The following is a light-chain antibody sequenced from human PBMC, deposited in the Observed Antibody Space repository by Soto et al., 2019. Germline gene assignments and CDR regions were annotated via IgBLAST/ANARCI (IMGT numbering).Light chain of an antibody. CDR2: AAS. J-gene: IGKJ1*01. V-gene: IGKV1-39*01. CDR3: QQSYSTPWT. Sequence: DIQMTQSPSSLSASVGYRVTITCRASQSISSYLNLYQQKPGKAPKLLIYAASSLQSGVPSRFSGSGSGTDFTLTISSLQPEDFATYYCQQSYSTPWTFGQGTKVDIK. CDR1: QSISSY.